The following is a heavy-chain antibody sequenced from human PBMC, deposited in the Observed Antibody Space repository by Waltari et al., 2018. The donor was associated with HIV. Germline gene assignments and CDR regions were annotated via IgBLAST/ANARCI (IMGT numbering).Heavy chain of an antibody. D-gene: IGHD3-22*01. CDR1: GASISSGGYY. CDR2: IYYSGST. CDR3: ARRRDYDNSGHYYYFDY. V-gene: IGHV4-31*03. Sequence: QVQLQESGPGLVKPSQTLSLTCTVSGASISSGGYYWSWIRQHPGKGLEWIGYIYYSGSTYYNPSLKSRVTISVDTSKNQFSRKMTSVTAADTAVYYCARRRDYDNSGHYYYFDYWGQGALVTVSS. J-gene: IGHJ4*02.